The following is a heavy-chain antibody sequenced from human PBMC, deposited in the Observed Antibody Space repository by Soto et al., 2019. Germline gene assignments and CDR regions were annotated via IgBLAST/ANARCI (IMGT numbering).Heavy chain of an antibody. CDR1: GFTFSNYA. CDR2: ISGSGSSI. J-gene: IGHJ5*02. V-gene: IGHV3-23*01. Sequence: EVQLLESGGGLVQPGGSLRLSCAASGFTFSNYAMTWVRQAPGKGLEWVSGISGSGSSIYYADSVKGQFTISRDNSKNTMSLQMNSLRAEDTAVYYCAKGGDSSSWKNWFDPWGQGTLVTVSS. CDR3: AKGGDSSSWKNWFDP. D-gene: IGHD6-13*01.